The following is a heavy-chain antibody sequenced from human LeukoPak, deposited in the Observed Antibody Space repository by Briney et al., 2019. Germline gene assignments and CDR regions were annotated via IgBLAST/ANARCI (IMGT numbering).Heavy chain of an antibody. CDR2: TYYRSTWYN. J-gene: IGHJ5*02. CDR1: GDSVSSNSVT. CDR3: ARRLTQYDCFDP. Sequence: SQTLSLTCAISGDSVSSNSVTWNWIRQSPSRGLEWLGRTYYRSTWYNDYAVSVRGRITVNPDTSKNQFSLHLNSVTPEDTAVYYCARRLTQYDCFDPWGQGILVTVSS. V-gene: IGHV6-1*01. D-gene: IGHD2-2*01.